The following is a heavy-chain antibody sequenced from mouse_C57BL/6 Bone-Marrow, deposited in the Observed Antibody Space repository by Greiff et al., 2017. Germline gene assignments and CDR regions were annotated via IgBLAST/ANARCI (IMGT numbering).Heavy chain of an antibody. V-gene: IGHV5-2*01. CDR3: ARHHWDFWLAY. D-gene: IGHD4-1*01. CDR1: EYEFPSHD. J-gene: IGHJ3*01. CDR2: INSDGGST. Sequence: EVKLMESGGGLVQPGESLKLSCESNEYEFPSHDMSWVRKTPEKRLELVAAINSDGGSTYYPDTMERRFIISRNNTKKTLYLQMSMLRSEYTALYYFARHHWDFWLAYGGQGTLVTVSA.